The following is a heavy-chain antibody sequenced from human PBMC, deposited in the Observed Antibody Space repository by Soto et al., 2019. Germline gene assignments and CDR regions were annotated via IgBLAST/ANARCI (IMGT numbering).Heavy chain of an antibody. Sequence: ASVKVSCKASGYTFTTHGISWVRQAPGQGLEWMGWISPYNGKTTYAQKVQGRVTMTLDMSITTVYMELNNLSPDDTAVYYCGRGRSGQIVVFYWGQGTPVTVSS. D-gene: IGHD1-26*01. J-gene: IGHJ4*02. CDR3: GRGRSGQIVVFY. V-gene: IGHV1-18*04. CDR1: GYTFTTHG. CDR2: ISPYNGKT.